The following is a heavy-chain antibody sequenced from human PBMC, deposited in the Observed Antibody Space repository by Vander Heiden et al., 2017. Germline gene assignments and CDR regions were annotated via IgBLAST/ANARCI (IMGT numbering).Heavy chain of an antibody. V-gene: IGHV3-21*01. CDR2: ISSSSSYI. D-gene: IGHD4-17*01. J-gene: IGHJ4*02. Sequence: EVQLVESGGGLVKPGGSLRLSCAASGFTFSSYSMNWVRQAPGKGLEWVSSISSSSSYIYYADSVKGRFTISRDNAKNSLYLQMNSLRAEDTAVYYCARVDSYGDYSCGYWGQGTLVTVSS. CDR3: ARVDSYGDYSCGY. CDR1: GFTFSSYS.